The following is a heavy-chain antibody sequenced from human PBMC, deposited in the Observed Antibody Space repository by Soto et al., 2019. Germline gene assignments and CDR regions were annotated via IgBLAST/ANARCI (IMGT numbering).Heavy chain of an antibody. CDR1: GCSISSGDYY. CDR2: IYYSGST. J-gene: IGHJ4*02. D-gene: IGHD1-7*01. Sequence: SETLSLNCPVSGCSISSGDYYWSWIRQPPGKGLEWIGYIYYSGSTYYNPSLKSRVTISVDTSKNQFSLKLSSVTAADTAVYYCARARITGTIGGLYYFDYWGQGTLVPVSS. CDR3: ARARITGTIGGLYYFDY. V-gene: IGHV4-30-4*01.